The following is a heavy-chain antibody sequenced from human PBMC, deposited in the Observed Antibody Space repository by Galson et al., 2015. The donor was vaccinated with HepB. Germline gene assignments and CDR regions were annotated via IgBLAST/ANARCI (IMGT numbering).Heavy chain of an antibody. CDR3: ARETVVLNWNFDL. CDR1: GFNFRSHG. J-gene: IGHJ2*01. CDR2: IWHDGSNQ. V-gene: IGHV3-33*01. Sequence: SLRLSCAASGFNFRSHGIHWARQAPGRGLEWVACIWHDGSNQHYADSVKGRFTISRDNSIDTMYLQMNSLRVEDTAVYYCARETVVLNWNFDLWGRGTLVTVSS. D-gene: IGHD2-15*01.